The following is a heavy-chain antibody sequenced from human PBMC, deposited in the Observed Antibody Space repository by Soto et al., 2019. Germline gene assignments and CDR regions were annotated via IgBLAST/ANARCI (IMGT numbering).Heavy chain of an antibody. J-gene: IGHJ4*02. CDR3: ASGRFVARLDSDLLNS. Sequence: PSETLSLTCTVSGGSISSGGYYWTWIRQHPGKGLEWIGYIYYSGSTYYNPSLKSRVTISLDTSKNQFSLNLSSVTAADTAVYFCASGRFVARLDSDLLNSWGQGTLVTVSS. CDR1: GGSISSGGYY. CDR2: IYYSGST. D-gene: IGHD3-10*01. V-gene: IGHV4-31*03.